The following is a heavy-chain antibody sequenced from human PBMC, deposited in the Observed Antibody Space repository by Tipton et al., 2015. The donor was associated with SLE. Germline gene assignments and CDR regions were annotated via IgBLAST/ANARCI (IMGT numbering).Heavy chain of an antibody. CDR1: GGSINSGSDY. CDR3: ARGMVTWRGAILGVDV. CDR2: IYTSGST. V-gene: IGHV4-61*02. Sequence: TLSLTCTVSGGSINSGSDYWNWIRQPAGKGLEWIGRIYTSGSTNYNPSLKSRVTISRDTSKNQFSLKLSSVTAADTAVYYCARGMVTWRGAILGVDVWGQGTTVNVSS. J-gene: IGHJ6*02. D-gene: IGHD2-21*02.